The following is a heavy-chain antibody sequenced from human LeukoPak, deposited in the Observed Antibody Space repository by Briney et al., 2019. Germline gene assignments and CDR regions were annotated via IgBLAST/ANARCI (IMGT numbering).Heavy chain of an antibody. J-gene: IGHJ4*02. D-gene: IGHD1-1*01. CDR1: GGSISSSNW. Sequence: PSETLSLTCAVSGGSISSSNWWSWVRQPPGKGLEWIGEIYHSGSTNYNPSLKSRVTISVDKSKNQFSLKLSSVTAADTAVYYCARTSPDWNDVEGPIYYFDYWGQGTLVTVSS. CDR3: ARTSPDWNDVEGPIYYFDY. CDR2: IYHSGST. V-gene: IGHV4-4*02.